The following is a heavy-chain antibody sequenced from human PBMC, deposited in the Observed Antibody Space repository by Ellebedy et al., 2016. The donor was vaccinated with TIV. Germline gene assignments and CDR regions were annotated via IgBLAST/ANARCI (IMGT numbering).Heavy chain of an antibody. Sequence: AASVKVSCKASGYTFTSYGISWVRQAPGQGLEWMGWISAYNGNTNYAQKLQGRVTMTTDTSTSTAYMELRSLRSEDTAVYYCAREEPYGSGTRDYGMDVWGQGTTVTVSS. V-gene: IGHV1-18*01. CDR2: ISAYNGNT. D-gene: IGHD3-10*01. CDR1: GYTFTSYG. CDR3: AREEPYGSGTRDYGMDV. J-gene: IGHJ6*02.